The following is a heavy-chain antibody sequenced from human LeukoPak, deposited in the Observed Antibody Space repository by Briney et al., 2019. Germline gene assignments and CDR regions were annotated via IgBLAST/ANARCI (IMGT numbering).Heavy chain of an antibody. CDR3: TTDLPGGNSDMIDY. D-gene: IGHD4-23*01. CDR2: ISGSGGST. J-gene: IGHJ4*02. Sequence: GGSLRLSCAASGFTFSSYAMSWVRQAPGKGLEWVSAISGSGGSTYYADSVKGRFTISRDNSKNTLCLQMNSLKIEDTAVYYCTTDLPGGNSDMIDYWGQGTLVTVSS. V-gene: IGHV3-23*01. CDR1: GFTFSSYA.